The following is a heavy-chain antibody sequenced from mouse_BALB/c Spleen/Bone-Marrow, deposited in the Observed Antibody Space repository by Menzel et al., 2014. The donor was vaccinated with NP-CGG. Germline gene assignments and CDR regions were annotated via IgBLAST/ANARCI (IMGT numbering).Heavy chain of an antibody. D-gene: IGHD2-3*01. J-gene: IGHJ2*01. CDR2: INPSTGYT. V-gene: IGHV1-7*01. Sequence: QVQLQQSGAELAKPGASVKMSCKASGYTFTDYWMHWVKQRPGQGLERLGYINPSTGYTEYNQKFKDKATLTADKSSSPAYMQLNSLTSEASAVYYFARFYDVSSLPFNYWGQGPPPPVSS. CDR3: ARFYDVSSLPFNY. CDR1: GYTFTDYW.